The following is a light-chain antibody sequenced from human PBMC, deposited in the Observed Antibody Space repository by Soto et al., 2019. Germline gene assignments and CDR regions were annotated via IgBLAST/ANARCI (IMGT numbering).Light chain of an antibody. CDR1: RSLIYTDGNTY. Sequence: DVVMTQSPLSLPVTLGQPASISCRASRSLIYTDGNTYLNWFHQRPGQSPRRLFAKVSNRDSGVSDRFSGSGSGTDFTLKISRVEAGYVWLYYCMQGTHWPYTFGQETKLEIK. J-gene: IGKJ2*01. V-gene: IGKV2-30*01. CDR2: KVS. CDR3: MQGTHWPYT.